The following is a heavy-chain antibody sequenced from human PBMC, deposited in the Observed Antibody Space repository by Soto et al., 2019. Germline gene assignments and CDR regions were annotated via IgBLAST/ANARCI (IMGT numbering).Heavy chain of an antibody. CDR1: GFSFSAHW. V-gene: IGHV3-74*01. D-gene: IGHD1-26*01. Sequence: EVQLVESGGGLVQPGGSLRLSCAASGFSFSAHWMHWVRQAPGKGPVWVSRIKYDGSSADYVDSVKGRFTISRDNAKGMLYLQMNSLRAEDTAVYYCASLSGSTNGYSHYGMDIWGHGTTVIVSS. CDR3: ASLSGSTNGYSHYGMDI. J-gene: IGHJ6*02. CDR2: IKYDGSSA.